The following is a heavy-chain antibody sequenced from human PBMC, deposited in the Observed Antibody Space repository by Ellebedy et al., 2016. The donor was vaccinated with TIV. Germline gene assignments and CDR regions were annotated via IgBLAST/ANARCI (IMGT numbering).Heavy chain of an antibody. CDR2: TYYRSQWYF. D-gene: IGHD2-15*01. CDR3: ARAKCSGGCPRGFDV. J-gene: IGHJ6*02. V-gene: IGHV6-1*01. Sequence: MPSETLSLTCAISGDSVSSSTPAWNWIRQSPSRGLEWLGRTYYRSQWYFDYAVSVESRITINPDTSKNQFSLQLNSVTPEDTAVYYCARAKCSGGCPRGFDVWGQGTTVTVSS. CDR1: GDSVSSSTPA.